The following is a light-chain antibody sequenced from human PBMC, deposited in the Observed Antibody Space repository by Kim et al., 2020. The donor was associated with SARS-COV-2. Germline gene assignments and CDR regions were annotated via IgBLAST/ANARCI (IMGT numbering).Light chain of an antibody. CDR1: NIGSKS. CDR2: YDS. V-gene: IGLV3-21*04. J-gene: IGLJ3*02. Sequence: APGKTARITCEGNNIGSKSVNGYQQKPGQAPVLVIYYDSDRPSGIPERFCGSNSGNTATLTISRVEAGDEADYYCQVWDSSSDHRVFGGGTKLTVL. CDR3: QVWDSSSDHRV.